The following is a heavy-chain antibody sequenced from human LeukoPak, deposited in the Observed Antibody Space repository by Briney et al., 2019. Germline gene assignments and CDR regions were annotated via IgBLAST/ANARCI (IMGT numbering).Heavy chain of an antibody. CDR3: ATDGELQLVRDLLSY. D-gene: IGHD6-13*01. CDR1: GYTLTELS. J-gene: IGHJ4*02. CDR2: FDPEDGGT. Sequence: ASVEVSCKVSGYTLTELSMHWVRQAPGKGLEWMGGFDPEDGGTIYAQKFQGRVTMTEDTSTDTAYMELSSLRSEDTAVYYCATDGELQLVRDLLSYWGQGTLVTVSS. V-gene: IGHV1-24*01.